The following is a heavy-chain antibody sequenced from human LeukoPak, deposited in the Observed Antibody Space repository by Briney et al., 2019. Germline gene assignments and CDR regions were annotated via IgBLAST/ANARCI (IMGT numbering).Heavy chain of an antibody. Sequence: ASVKVSCKASGYTFTSYDINWVRQATGQWLDWIGWMNPNSVNTGYAQKFQCRVTMTRNTSISKAYMELRSLRSEDTAVYYCARVYQYYMDVWRKGTTVTISS. CDR2: MNPNSVNT. V-gene: IGHV1-8*01. CDR3: ARVYQYYMDV. D-gene: IGHD2-2*01. J-gene: IGHJ6*03. CDR1: GYTFTSYD.